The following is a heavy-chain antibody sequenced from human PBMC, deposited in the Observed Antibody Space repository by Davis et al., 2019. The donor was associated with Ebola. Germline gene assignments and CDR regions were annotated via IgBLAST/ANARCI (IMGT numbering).Heavy chain of an antibody. CDR2: IYYSGST. V-gene: IGHV4-39*01. CDR1: GGSISSSSYY. CDR3: YAYPYYYYGMDV. D-gene: IGHD2-2*01. J-gene: IGHJ6*02. Sequence: MPGGSLRLSCTVSGGSISSSSYYWGWIRQPPGKGLEWIGSIYYSGSTYYNPSLKSRVTISVDTSKNQFSLKLSSVTAADTAVYYSYAYPYYYYGMDVWGQGTTVTVSS.